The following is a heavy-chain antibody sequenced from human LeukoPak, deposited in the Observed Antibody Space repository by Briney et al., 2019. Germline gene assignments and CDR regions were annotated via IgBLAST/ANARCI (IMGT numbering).Heavy chain of an antibody. D-gene: IGHD3-10*01. Sequence: SQTLSLTCAISGDSVSSNSAAWNWIRQSPSRGLEWLGRTYYRSKWYDDYAVSVKSRVTINPDTSKNQVSLQLSSVTPEGTAVYYCARQQSGGGWYFDLWGRGTLVTVSS. CDR1: GDSVSSNSAA. CDR3: ARQQSGGGWYFDL. CDR2: TYYRSKWYD. J-gene: IGHJ2*01. V-gene: IGHV6-1*01.